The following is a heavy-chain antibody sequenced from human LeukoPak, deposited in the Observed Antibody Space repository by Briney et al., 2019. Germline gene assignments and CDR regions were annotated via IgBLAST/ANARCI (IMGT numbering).Heavy chain of an antibody. D-gene: IGHD3-22*01. Sequence: GESLKISCQGSGYSFTSYWIGWVRQMPGKGLEWMGIIYPGDSDTRYSPSFQGQVTISADKSISTAYLQWSSLKASDTAMYYCARGAIYYYDSSRYYEYLDYWGQRTLVTVSS. J-gene: IGHJ4*02. CDR1: GYSFTSYW. CDR2: IYPGDSDT. V-gene: IGHV5-51*01. CDR3: ARGAIYYYDSSRYYEYLDY.